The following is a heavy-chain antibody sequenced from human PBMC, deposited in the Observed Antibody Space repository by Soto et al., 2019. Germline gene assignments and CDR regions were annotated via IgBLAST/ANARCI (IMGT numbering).Heavy chain of an antibody. V-gene: IGHV3-23*01. D-gene: IGHD2-15*01. CDR1: GFTFSRYP. J-gene: IGHJ5*02. CDR3: SKGGGLAQPSDP. CDR2: VSGSGGST. Sequence: EVQLLESGGGLVQPGGSLRLACAASGFTFSRYPIGWFCQPPGQGLEWVSAVSGSGGSTYYAHAGKGRFTISRDNSRNTLYLQMNIRRAEDTAVYYCSKGGGLAQPSDPWGQGTLVTVSS.